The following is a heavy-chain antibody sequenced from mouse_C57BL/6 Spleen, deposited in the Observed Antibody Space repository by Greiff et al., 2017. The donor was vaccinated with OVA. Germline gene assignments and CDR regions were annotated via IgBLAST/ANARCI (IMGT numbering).Heavy chain of an antibody. CDR2: INPNNGGT. D-gene: IGHD1-1*01. Sequence: EVQLQQSGPELVKPGASVKIPCKASGYTFTDYNMDWVKQSHGKSLEWIGDINPNNGGTIYNQKFKGKATLTVDKSSSTAYMELRSLTSEDTAVYYCARVGDGSSYGYFDVWGTGTTVTVSS. CDR3: ARVGDGSSYGYFDV. CDR1: GYTFTDYN. V-gene: IGHV1-18*01. J-gene: IGHJ1*03.